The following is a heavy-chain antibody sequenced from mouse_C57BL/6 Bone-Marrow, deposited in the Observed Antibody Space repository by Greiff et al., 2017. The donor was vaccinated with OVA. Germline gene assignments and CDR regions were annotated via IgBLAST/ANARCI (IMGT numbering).Heavy chain of an antibody. J-gene: IGHJ1*03. D-gene: IGHD1-1*01. Sequence: EVHLVESGGGLVKPGGSLKLSCAASGFTFSDYGMHWVRQAPEKGLEWVAYISSGSSTIYYADTVKGRFTISRDNAKNTLFLQMTSLRSEDTAMYYCARDYGSIDWYFDVWGTGTTVTVSS. CDR3: ARDYGSIDWYFDV. CDR1: GFTFSDYG. CDR2: ISSGSSTI. V-gene: IGHV5-17*01.